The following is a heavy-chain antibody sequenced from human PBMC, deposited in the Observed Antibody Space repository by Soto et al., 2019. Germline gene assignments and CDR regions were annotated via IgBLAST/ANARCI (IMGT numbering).Heavy chain of an antibody. CDR1: GGSISSYY. CDR3: ARGSSAVAGNSDWLDP. V-gene: IGHV4-59*01. D-gene: IGHD6-19*01. CDR2: IYYSGST. Sequence: SETLSLTCTVSGGSISSYYWSWIRQPPGKGLEWIGYIYYSGSTNYNPSLKSRVTISVDTSKNQFSLKLSSVTAADTAVYYCARGSSAVAGNSDWLDPWGQGTLVTVSS. J-gene: IGHJ5*02.